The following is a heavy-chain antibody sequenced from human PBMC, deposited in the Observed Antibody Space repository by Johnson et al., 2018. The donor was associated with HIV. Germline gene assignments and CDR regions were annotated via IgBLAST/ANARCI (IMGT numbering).Heavy chain of an antibody. D-gene: IGHD3-3*01. CDR1: GFTFSSYA. CDR2: INWNGGST. CDR3: AREGPRITIFGVVTPSAFDI. J-gene: IGHJ3*02. V-gene: IGHV3-20*04. Sequence: VQLVESGGGLAQPGGSLRLSCAASGFTFSSYAMSWVRQAPGKGLEWVSGINWNGGSTGYADSVKGRFTISRDNAKKSLFLQMNSLRVEDTAFYYCAREGPRITIFGVVTPSAFDIWGQGTMVTVSS.